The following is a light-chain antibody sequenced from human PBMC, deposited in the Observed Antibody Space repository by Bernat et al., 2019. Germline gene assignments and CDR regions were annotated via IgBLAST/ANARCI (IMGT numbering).Light chain of an antibody. Sequence: DIQLTQSPSFLSASVGDIVTITCRARQGISSYLAWYQQRPGTAPKLLIHAASTLQSGVPSRFSGSGSGTEFTLTISSLQPEDFATYYCQQLNSYPITLGQGTRLEIK. CDR3: QQLNSYPIT. CDR1: QGISSY. J-gene: IGKJ5*01. V-gene: IGKV1-9*01. CDR2: AAS.